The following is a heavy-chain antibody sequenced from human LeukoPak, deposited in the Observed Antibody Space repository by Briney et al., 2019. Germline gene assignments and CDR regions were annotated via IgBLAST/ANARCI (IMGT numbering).Heavy chain of an antibody. CDR1: GGSFSSHA. CDR2: TIPLFGTT. J-gene: IGHJ6*03. Sequence: SVKVSCKASGGSFSSHAVGWVRQAPGQGLEWLGGTIPLFGTTGYAQKFQCRVTITTDESTRTAYMDLSSLTSEDTAVYYCARGSWDDVGYYYYYYMDVWGKGSTVTVSS. D-gene: IGHD1-1*01. CDR3: ARGSWDDVGYYYYYYMDV. V-gene: IGHV1-69*05.